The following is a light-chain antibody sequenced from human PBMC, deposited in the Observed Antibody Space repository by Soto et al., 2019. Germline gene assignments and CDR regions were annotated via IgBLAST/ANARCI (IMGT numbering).Light chain of an antibody. V-gene: IGLV1-40*01. J-gene: IGLJ3*02. CDR2: GNN. Sequence: QSVLTQPPSVSGAPGQRVTISCTGSSSNIGAGYDVHWYHQLPGTAPKLLIYGNNNRPSGVPDRFSGSKSGTSASLAITGLQAEDEADYYRQSYDSRLSGWVFGGGTKLTVL. CDR3: QSYDSRLSGWV. CDR1: SSNIGAGYD.